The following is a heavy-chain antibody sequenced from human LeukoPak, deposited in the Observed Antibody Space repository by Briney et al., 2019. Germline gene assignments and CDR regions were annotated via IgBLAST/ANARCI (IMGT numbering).Heavy chain of an antibody. V-gene: IGHV3-74*01. Sequence: GGSLRLSCAASGFTLDTYWMHWVRQAPATGLVWVARINSDGSSTSYADSVKGRFTISRDNAKNALYLQLNSLRADDTAVYYCGRDHFSGCPDYWGQGTLVTVSS. CDR2: INSDGSST. J-gene: IGHJ4*02. CDR1: GFTLDTYW. D-gene: IGHD6-19*01. CDR3: GRDHFSGCPDY.